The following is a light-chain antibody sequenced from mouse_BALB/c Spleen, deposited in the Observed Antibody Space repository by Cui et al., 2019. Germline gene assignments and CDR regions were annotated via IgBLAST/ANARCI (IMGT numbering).Light chain of an antibody. J-gene: IGKJ4*01. CDR1: SSVSY. Sequence: ENVPTQSPANISASPGEKVTMTCSASSSVSYMHWYQQKSSTSPKLWIYDTSKRASGVPDRFSGSGSGNSYSLTFSSMEAEDVATYYCFQGSGYPFTFGSGTNLEIK. CDR2: DTS. V-gene: IGKV4-63*01. CDR3: FQGSGYPFT.